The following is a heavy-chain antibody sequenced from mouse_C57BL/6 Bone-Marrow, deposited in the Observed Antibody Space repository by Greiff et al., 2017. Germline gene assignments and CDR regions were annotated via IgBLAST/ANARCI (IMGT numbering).Heavy chain of an antibody. CDR3: ARGTTVVASMDY. V-gene: IGHV3-6*01. CDR1: GYSITSGYY. D-gene: IGHD1-1*01. Sequence: EVKLMESGPGLVKPSQSLSLTCSVTGYSITSGYYWNWIRQFPGNKLEWMGYISYDGSNNYNPSLKNRISITRDTSKNQFFLKLNSVTTEDTATYYCARGTTVVASMDYWGQGTSVSVSS. J-gene: IGHJ4*01. CDR2: ISYDGSN.